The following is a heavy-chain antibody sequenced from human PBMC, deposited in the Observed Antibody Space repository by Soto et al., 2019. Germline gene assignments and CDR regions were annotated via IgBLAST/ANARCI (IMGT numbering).Heavy chain of an antibody. CDR1: GYPFTHYG. J-gene: IGHJ6*02. CDR3: ASAQSFDGNYYYGIDV. CDR2: ISPYNGNT. D-gene: IGHD3-10*01. Sequence: QVQLVQSGAEVKKPGASVKVSCQTSGYPFTHYGIGWVRQAPGLGLEWMGWISPYNGNTNYAQNLQGRVTLTTDTSTSPVVLEVRSLNSEDTAVYYCASAQSFDGNYYYGIDVWGQGTTVTVSS. V-gene: IGHV1-18*01.